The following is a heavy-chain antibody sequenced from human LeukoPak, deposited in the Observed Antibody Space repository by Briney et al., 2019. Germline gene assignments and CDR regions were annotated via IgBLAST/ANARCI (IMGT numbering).Heavy chain of an antibody. CDR2: IYYSGST. CDR1: GGSISSSSYY. CDR3: ASQFIAAADQLFDY. D-gene: IGHD6-13*01. J-gene: IGHJ4*02. V-gene: IGHV4-39*01. Sequence: SETLSLTCTVSGGSISSSSYYWGWIRQPPGKGLEWIGIIYYSGSTYYNPSLKSRVTVSVDTSKSQFSLKLSSVTAADTAVYYCASQFIAAADQLFDYWGQGTLVTVSS.